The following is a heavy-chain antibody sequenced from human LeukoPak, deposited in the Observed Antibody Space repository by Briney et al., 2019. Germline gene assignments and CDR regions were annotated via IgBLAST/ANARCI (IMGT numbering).Heavy chain of an antibody. CDR1: GGSISSYY. CDR3: ARDSKYSSGWLHFDI. J-gene: IGHJ3*02. CDR2: IYTSGST. D-gene: IGHD6-19*01. V-gene: IGHV4-4*07. Sequence: SETLSLTCTVSGGSISSYYWSWIRQPAGKGLEWIGRIYTSGSTNYNPSLKSRVTMSVDTSKNQFSLKLSSETAADTAVYYCARDSKYSSGWLHFDIWGQGTMVTVSS.